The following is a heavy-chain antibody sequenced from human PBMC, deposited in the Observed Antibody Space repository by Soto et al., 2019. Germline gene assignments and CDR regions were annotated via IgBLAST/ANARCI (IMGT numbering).Heavy chain of an antibody. Sequence: EVQLVESGGGLVQPGGSLRLSCAASGFTFSSYWMSWVRQAPGKGLEWVANIKQDGSEKYYVDSVKGRFTISRDNAKNSPYLQMNSLRAEDTAVYYCARVGLRAAAALGGYWDDYWGQGTLVTVSS. V-gene: IGHV3-7*01. CDR1: GFTFSSYW. CDR3: ARVGLRAAAALGGYWDDY. CDR2: IKQDGSEK. J-gene: IGHJ4*02. D-gene: IGHD6-13*01.